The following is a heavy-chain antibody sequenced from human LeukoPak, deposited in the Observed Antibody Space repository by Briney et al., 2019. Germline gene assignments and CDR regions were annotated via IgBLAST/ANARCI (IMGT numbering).Heavy chain of an antibody. Sequence: SETLSLTCTVSRGSISGYSWSWIRQSPGGGLEWIGYIYYSGDTAYHPSLRSRVTLSVDTSKNQFSLQLRPVTTADTAVYYCATRKLGNDYWGQGTLVTVSS. J-gene: IGHJ4*02. CDR2: IYYSGDT. D-gene: IGHD7-27*01. CDR3: ATRKLGNDY. CDR1: RGSISGYS. V-gene: IGHV4-59*03.